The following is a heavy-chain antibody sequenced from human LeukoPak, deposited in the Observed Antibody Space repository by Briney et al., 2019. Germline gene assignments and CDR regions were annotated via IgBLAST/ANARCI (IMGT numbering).Heavy chain of an antibody. CDR1: GFTFSSYA. D-gene: IGHD6-13*01. J-gene: IGHJ4*02. CDR2: ISYDGSNK. CDR3: ARDGQEAAALDY. Sequence: GGSLRLSCAASGFTFSSYAMHWDRQAPGKGLEWVAVISYDGSNKYYADSVKGRFTISRDNSKNTLYLQMNSLRAEDTAVYYCARDGQEAAALDYWGQGTLVTVSS. V-gene: IGHV3-30-3*01.